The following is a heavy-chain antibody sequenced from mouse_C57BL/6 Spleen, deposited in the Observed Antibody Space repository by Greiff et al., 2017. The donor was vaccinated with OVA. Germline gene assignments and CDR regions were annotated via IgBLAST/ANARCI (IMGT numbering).Heavy chain of an antibody. CDR2: INPSSGYT. J-gene: IGHJ1*03. Sequence: VKLVESGAELARPGASVKMSCKASGYTFTSYTMHWVKQRPGQGLEWIGYINPSSGYTKYNQKFKDKATLTADKSSSTAYMQLSSLTSEDSAVYYCARYGLGYFDVWGTGTTVTVSS. CDR3: ARYGLGYFDV. D-gene: IGHD3-3*01. V-gene: IGHV1-4*01. CDR1: GYTFTSYT.